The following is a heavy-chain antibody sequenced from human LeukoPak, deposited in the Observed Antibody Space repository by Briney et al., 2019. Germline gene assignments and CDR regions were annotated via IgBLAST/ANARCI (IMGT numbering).Heavy chain of an antibody. CDR2: MNPNSGNT. Sequence: ASVKVSCKASGYTFTSYDMNWVRQATGQGLEWMGWMNPNSGNTGYAQKFQGRVTMTRNTSISTAYMELSSLRSEDTAVYYCARDNIRGYSYGRDAFDIWGQGTMVTVSS. D-gene: IGHD5-18*01. CDR1: GYTFTSYD. V-gene: IGHV1-8*01. J-gene: IGHJ3*02. CDR3: ARDNIRGYSYGRDAFDI.